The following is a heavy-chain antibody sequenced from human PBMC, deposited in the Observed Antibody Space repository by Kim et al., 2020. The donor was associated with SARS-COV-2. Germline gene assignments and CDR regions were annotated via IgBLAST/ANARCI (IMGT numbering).Heavy chain of an antibody. D-gene: IGHD3-22*01. Sequence: SETLSLSCTVSGGSISNSFNYWGWIRQRPGKGLEWIGSVYHSGSTYDSPSLKSRVTVSVDTSKNQFSLKVTSVTAADTAVYFCARLPHDCGGYFDCWGQGILVTVSS. CDR1: GGSISNSFNY. J-gene: IGHJ4*02. CDR3: ARLPHDCGGYFDC. V-gene: IGHV4-39*01. CDR2: VYHSGST.